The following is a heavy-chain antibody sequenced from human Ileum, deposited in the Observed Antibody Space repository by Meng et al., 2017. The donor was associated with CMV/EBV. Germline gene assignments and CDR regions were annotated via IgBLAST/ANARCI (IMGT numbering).Heavy chain of an antibody. CDR3: ARKNSGADLDL. D-gene: IGHD6-19*01. CDR1: GLTFSSYE. J-gene: IGHJ5*02. V-gene: IGHV3-48*03. CDR2: ISSSGTV. Sequence: GESLKISCAVSGLTFSSYEMSWVRQAPGKGLEWVSHISSSGTVYYGDSVKGRFTISRANAKNTLYLQMNSLRAEDTAVYYCARKNSGADLDLWGQGTLVTVSS.